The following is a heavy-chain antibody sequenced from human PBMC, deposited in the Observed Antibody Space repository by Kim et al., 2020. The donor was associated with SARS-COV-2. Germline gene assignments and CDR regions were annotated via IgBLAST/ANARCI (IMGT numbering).Heavy chain of an antibody. J-gene: IGHJ4*02. V-gene: IGHV3-21*01. CDR2: ISSSSSYI. CDR1: GFTFSSYI. CDR3: ARALLVGATGGLGH. D-gene: IGHD1-26*01. Sequence: GGSLRLSCAASGFTFSSYIMTWVRQAPGEGLEWVSSISSSSSYIYYADSVKGRCTISRDNVKNSLYLQMNSLRAEDTAVYYCARALLVGATGGLGHWGQGTLVTVSS.